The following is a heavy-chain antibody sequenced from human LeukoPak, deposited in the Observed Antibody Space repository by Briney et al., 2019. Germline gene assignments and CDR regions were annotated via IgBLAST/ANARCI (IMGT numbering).Heavy chain of an antibody. Sequence: GGSLRLSCAASGFTFSSYAMSWVRQAPGKGLEWVSAISGSGDSTYYADSVKGRLTISRDNAKNSLYLQMNSLRAEDTGIYYCARAGYYGDDAFDLWGQGTMVTVSS. D-gene: IGHD2/OR15-2a*01. CDR2: ISGSGDST. J-gene: IGHJ3*01. V-gene: IGHV3-23*01. CDR1: GFTFSSYA. CDR3: ARAGYYGDDAFDL.